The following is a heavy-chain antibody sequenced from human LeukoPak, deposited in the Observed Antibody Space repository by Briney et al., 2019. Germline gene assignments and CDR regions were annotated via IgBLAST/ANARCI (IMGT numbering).Heavy chain of an antibody. CDR1: GGSFSGYY. V-gene: IGHV4-34*01. CDR2: INHSGST. Sequence: SETLSLTCAVYGGSFSGYYWNWIRQPPGKGLEWIGEINHSGSTNYNPSLKSRVTISVDTSKNQFSLKLSSVTAADTAVYYCARGGGRGYSYGNFDYWGQGTLVTVSS. CDR3: ARGGGRGYSYGNFDY. D-gene: IGHD5-18*01. J-gene: IGHJ4*02.